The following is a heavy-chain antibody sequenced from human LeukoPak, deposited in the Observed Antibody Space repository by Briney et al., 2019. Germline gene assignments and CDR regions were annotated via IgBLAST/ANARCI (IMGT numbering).Heavy chain of an antibody. J-gene: IGHJ6*03. V-gene: IGHV4-38-2*02. Sequence: SETLSLTCTVSGYSISSGYYWGWIRQPPGKGLEWIGSIYHSGSTYYNPSLQSRVTISVDTSKNQFSLKLSCVTAADTAMYYCARTGEEENYYDSSGLYYYYYMDVWGKGTTVTVSS. D-gene: IGHD3-22*01. CDR1: GYSISSGYY. CDR3: ARTGEEENYYDSSGLYYYYYMDV. CDR2: IYHSGST.